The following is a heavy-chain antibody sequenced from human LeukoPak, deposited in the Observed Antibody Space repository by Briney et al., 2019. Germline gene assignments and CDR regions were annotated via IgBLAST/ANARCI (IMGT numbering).Heavy chain of an antibody. V-gene: IGHV4-34*01. CDR2: INHSGTT. CDR1: GGSFSNYY. Sequence: SETLSLTCAVYGGSFSNYYWNWIRQPPGKGLEWIGEINHSGTTNYNPSLKSRVTISVDTSKNQFSLKLNSVTAADTAVSYCARDQLGNSYWGQGTLVTVSS. D-gene: IGHD2-2*01. J-gene: IGHJ4*02. CDR3: ARDQLGNSY.